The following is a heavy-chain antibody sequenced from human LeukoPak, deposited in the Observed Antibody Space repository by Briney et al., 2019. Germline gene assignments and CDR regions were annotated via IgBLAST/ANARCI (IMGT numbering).Heavy chain of an antibody. CDR2: MSGDATST. Sequence: GGSLRLSCAASGFTFSSFAMNWVRQAPGKGLEWVSTMSGDATSTYYADSVKGRFTISRDNSKNTLYLQMNSLRAEDTAVYYCARELYSSDWYVDYWGQGTLVTVSS. V-gene: IGHV3-23*01. CDR3: ARELYSSDWYVDY. CDR1: GFTFSSFA. J-gene: IGHJ4*02. D-gene: IGHD6-19*01.